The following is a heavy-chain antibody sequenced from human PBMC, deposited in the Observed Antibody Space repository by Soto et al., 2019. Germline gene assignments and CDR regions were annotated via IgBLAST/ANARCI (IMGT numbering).Heavy chain of an antibody. CDR3: ARARISQWLVLSYYYYGMDV. V-gene: IGHV1-18*04. J-gene: IGHJ6*02. CDR2: ISAYNGNT. D-gene: IGHD6-19*01. CDR1: GYTFTSYG. Sequence: ASVKVSCKASGYTFTSYGISWVRQAPGQGLEWVGWISAYNGNTNYAQKLQGRVTMTTDTSTSTAYMELSSLRSEDTAVYYCARARISQWLVLSYYYYGMDVCGQGTTVTDSS.